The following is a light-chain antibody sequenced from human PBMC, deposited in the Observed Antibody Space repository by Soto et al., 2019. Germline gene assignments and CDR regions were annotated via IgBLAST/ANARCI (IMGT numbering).Light chain of an antibody. CDR3: LQDYTYPYT. CDR2: AVS. V-gene: IGKV1-6*01. CDR1: QAIRND. Sequence: AIQMTQSPSSLSASVGDRITITCRASQAIRNDLGWYQQKPGKAPKLLIYAVSHLQSGVPARFSGSGSGTEFTLSISSLQPEDFATYYCLQDYTYPYTFGQGTKLEIK. J-gene: IGKJ2*01.